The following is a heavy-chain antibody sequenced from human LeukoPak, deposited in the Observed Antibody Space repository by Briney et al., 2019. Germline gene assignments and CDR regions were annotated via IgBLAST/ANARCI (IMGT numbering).Heavy chain of an antibody. J-gene: IGHJ4*02. Sequence: SETLSLTCAVYGGSFSGYYWSWIRQPPGKGLEWIGEINHSGSTNYNPSLESRVTISVDTSKNQFSLKLSSVTAADTAVYYCARGGDTAMGTDYWGQGTLVTVSS. V-gene: IGHV4-34*01. D-gene: IGHD5-18*01. CDR1: GGSFSGYY. CDR3: ARGGDTAMGTDY. CDR2: INHSGST.